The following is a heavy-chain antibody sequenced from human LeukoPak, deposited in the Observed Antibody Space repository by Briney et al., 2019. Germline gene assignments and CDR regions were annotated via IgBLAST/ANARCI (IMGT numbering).Heavy chain of an antibody. J-gene: IGHJ4*02. D-gene: IGHD4/OR15-4a*01. CDR3: ARRAGAYSHPYDY. V-gene: IGHV3-7*03. CDR1: GFTFGNYW. CDR2: MKGDGSHI. Sequence: PGGSLRLSCAASGFTFGNYWMSWVRQAPGGGLQWVASMKGDGSHIYYVDSVKGRFIISRDNARNSLYLQMSSLRAEDTAVYYCARRAGAYSHPYDYWGQGTLVTVSS.